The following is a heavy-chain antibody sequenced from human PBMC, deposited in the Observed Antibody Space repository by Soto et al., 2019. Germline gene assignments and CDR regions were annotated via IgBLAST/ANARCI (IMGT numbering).Heavy chain of an antibody. CDR1: GGSFSLYY. CDR2: INDSGST. V-gene: IGHV4-34*01. Sequence: QEQLQQWGAGLLKPSETLSLTCVVYGGSFSLYYWSWLRQPPGKGLEWIGEINDSGSTNYHPSLKSRVTISIDTSKNQFYLKLRSVTAADTAVYFCARGFSHWGQGTLVTVSS. J-gene: IGHJ4*02. CDR3: ARGFSH.